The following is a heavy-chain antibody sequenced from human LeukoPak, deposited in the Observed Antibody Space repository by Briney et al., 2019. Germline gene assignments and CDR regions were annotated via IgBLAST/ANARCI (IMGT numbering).Heavy chain of an antibody. V-gene: IGHV4-4*07. CDR3: ARAVHSMSYYYMDV. CDR1: GGSISSYY. D-gene: IGHD2/OR15-2a*01. CDR2: IYTSGST. Sequence: PSETLSLTCTVSGGSISSYYWSWIRQPARKGLEWIGRIYTSGSTNYNPSLKSRVTMSVDTSKNQFSLKLSSVTAADTAVYYCARAVHSMSYYYMDVWGKGTTVTISS. J-gene: IGHJ6*03.